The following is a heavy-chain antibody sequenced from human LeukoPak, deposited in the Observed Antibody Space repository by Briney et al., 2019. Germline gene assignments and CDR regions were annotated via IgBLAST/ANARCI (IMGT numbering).Heavy chain of an antibody. CDR2: ISSSSSSYI. CDR1: GFTFSSYS. CDR3: ARDRNEILTGYYSDY. V-gene: IGHV3-21*01. D-gene: IGHD3-9*01. Sequence: GGSLRLSYAASGFTFSSYSMNWVRQAPGKGLEWVSSISSSSSSYIYYADSVKGRFTISRDNAKNSLYLQMNSLRAEDTAVYYCARDRNEILTGYYSDYWGQGTLVTVSS. J-gene: IGHJ4*02.